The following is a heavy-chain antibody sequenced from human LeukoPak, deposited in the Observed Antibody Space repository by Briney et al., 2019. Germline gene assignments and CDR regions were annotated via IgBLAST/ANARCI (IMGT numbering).Heavy chain of an antibody. D-gene: IGHD3-22*01. CDR1: GGSISSYY. CDR3: ARGAGYYDSSGYFY. Sequence: SETLSLTCTVSGGSISSYYWSWIRQPPGKGLEWIGYIYYSGSTNYNPSLKSRVTISVDTSKNQFSLKLSSVTAADTAVYYCARGAGYYDSSGYFYWGQGTLVTVSS. V-gene: IGHV4-59*01. CDR2: IYYSGST. J-gene: IGHJ4*02.